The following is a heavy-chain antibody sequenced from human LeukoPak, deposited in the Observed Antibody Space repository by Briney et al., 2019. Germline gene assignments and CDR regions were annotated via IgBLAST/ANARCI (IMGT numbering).Heavy chain of an antibody. J-gene: IGHJ4*02. D-gene: IGHD4-23*01. CDR1: GGSVNSYY. CDR2: IYASGSN. V-gene: IGHV4-4*07. Sequence: SETLSLTCTVSGGSVNSYYWSRIRQPAGKGLEWIGHIYASGSNDYNPSLKSRVTISVDTSKNQLSLKLSSVTAADTAVYYCARTRAYGGRPDYWGQGTLVTVSS. CDR3: ARTRAYGGRPDY.